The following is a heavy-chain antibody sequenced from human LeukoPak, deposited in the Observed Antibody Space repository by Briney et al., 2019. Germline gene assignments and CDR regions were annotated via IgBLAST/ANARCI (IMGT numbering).Heavy chain of an antibody. CDR1: GGSISSGGYS. CDR2: IYHSGST. D-gene: IGHD6-19*01. CDR3: ARARGWTSDDDYCYGMDV. Sequence: SETLSLTCAVSGGSISSGGYSWSWIRQPPGKGLEWIGYIYHSGSTYYNPSLKSRVTISVDTSKNQFSLKVRSVTAGDTAVYYCARARGWTSDDDYCYGMDVWGQGTTGTVSS. J-gene: IGHJ6*02. V-gene: IGHV4-30-2*01.